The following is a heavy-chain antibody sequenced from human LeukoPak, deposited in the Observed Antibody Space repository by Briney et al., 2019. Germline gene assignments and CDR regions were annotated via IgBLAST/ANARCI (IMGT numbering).Heavy chain of an antibody. V-gene: IGHV3-30*02. CDR3: AKDMGGLLAKHYLDY. CDR2: TRYDGNNK. Sequence: PGGSLRLSCAASGFTFSTYAMHWVRQAPGKGLEWVAFTRYDGNNKNYADSVKGRFTISRDNSKDTLYLQMSSLRAEDTAVYYCAKDMGGLLAKHYLDYWGQGTLITVSS. J-gene: IGHJ4*02. D-gene: IGHD1-26*01. CDR1: GFTFSTYA.